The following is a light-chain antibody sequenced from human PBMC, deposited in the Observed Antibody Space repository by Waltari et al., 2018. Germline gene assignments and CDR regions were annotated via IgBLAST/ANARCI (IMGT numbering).Light chain of an antibody. CDR2: AAS. CDR3: QQSYSSLYT. CDR1: QSILTW. J-gene: IGKJ2*01. Sequence: DTQMTQSPSTLSASVGDRVTITCRASQSILTWLAWYQQKPGKAPKLLIYAASSLQSGVPSRFSASGSGTDFTLTISSLQPEDFATYFCQQSYSSLYTFGQGTKLEI. V-gene: IGKV1-39*01.